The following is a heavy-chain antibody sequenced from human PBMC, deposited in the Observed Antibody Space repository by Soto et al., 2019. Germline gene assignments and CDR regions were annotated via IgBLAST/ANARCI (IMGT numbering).Heavy chain of an antibody. CDR2: INHTGNT. V-gene: IGHV4-34*01. CDR1: GGSFTNYY. D-gene: IGHD3-10*01. CDR3: GSSPFFRT. J-gene: IGHJ5*02. Sequence: SETLSLTCAVYGGSFTNYYWSWIRQSPGKGLEWIGEINHTGNTNYNPSLKSRVTISVDTSKNQFSLKVISVTAAGTAVYYCGSSPFFRTWGQGTLVTVSS.